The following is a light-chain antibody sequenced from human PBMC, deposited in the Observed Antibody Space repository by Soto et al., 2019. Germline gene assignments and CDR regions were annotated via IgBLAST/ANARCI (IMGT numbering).Light chain of an antibody. CDR3: SSSTSSNTYV. J-gene: IGLJ1*01. V-gene: IGLV2-14*03. CDR2: DVS. Sequence: QSALTQPASVSGSPGQSITISCTGTSSDVGSYNYVSWYQHHPGKVPQLMIYDVSNRPSGVSNRFSGSKSGNTASLTISGLQAEDEADYYCSSSTSSNTYVFGTGTKVTVL. CDR1: SSDVGSYNY.